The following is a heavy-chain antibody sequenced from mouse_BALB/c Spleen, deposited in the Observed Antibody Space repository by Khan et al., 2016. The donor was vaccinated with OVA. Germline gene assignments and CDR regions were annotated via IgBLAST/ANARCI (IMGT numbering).Heavy chain of an antibody. J-gene: IGHJ4*01. CDR2: IDPANGNT. CDR1: GFNIKDTY. CDR3: AYSLLLCAMDY. V-gene: IGHV14-3*02. Sequence: VQLKQSGAELMKPGASVKLSCTVSGFNIKDTYMHWVTQRPEQGLEWIGRIDPANGNTKYDPKFQGKATLTADTSSNTAYLQLSSLTSEDTAVYYCAYSLLLCAMDYWGQGTSVTVSS. D-gene: IGHD1-2*01.